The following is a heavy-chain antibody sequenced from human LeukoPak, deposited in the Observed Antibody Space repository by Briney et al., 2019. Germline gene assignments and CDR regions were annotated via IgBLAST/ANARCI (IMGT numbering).Heavy chain of an antibody. Sequence: GGPLSLSCAASGFTVSSNYLSWVRKAPGKGLEWVSVIYGGGGTYYADSVKGRFTISRDNSKNTLYLQMNSLRAEDTAVYNCARGSSSPFDYWGQGTLVTVSS. D-gene: IGHD6-13*01. J-gene: IGHJ4*02. CDR2: IYGGGGT. CDR1: GFTVSSNY. CDR3: ARGSSSPFDY. V-gene: IGHV3-53*01.